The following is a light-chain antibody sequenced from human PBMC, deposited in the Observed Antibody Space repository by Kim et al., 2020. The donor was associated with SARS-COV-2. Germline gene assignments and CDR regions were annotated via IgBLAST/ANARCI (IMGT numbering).Light chain of an antibody. CDR1: QSISNN. Sequence: DILMTQSPATLSVSPGDRATLSCRASQSISNNLVSYQQQPRHPPRLLLYGASASATGFPARFSGSGSWAEVTLTISSLQSEDLAVYYCQQYDTWPRTFGQGTKVEIK. CDR2: GAS. J-gene: IGKJ1*01. V-gene: IGKV3-15*01. CDR3: QQYDTWPRT.